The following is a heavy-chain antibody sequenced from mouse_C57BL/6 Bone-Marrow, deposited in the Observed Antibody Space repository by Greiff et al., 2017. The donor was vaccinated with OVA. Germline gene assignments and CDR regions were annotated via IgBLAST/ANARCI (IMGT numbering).Heavy chain of an antibody. J-gene: IGHJ1*03. CDR1: GYSITSGYY. Sequence: ESGPGLVKPSQSLSLTCSVTGYSITSGYYWNWIRQFPGNKLEWMGYISYDGSNNYNPSLKNRISITRDTSKNQFFLKLNSVTTEDTATYYCARAYGSRTWYFDVWGTGTTVTVSS. CDR3: ARAYGSRTWYFDV. D-gene: IGHD1-1*01. V-gene: IGHV3-6*01. CDR2: ISYDGSN.